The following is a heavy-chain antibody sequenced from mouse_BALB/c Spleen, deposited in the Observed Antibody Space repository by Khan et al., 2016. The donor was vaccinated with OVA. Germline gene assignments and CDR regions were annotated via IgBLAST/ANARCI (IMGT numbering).Heavy chain of an antibody. V-gene: IGHV5-6*01. CDR3: ESLAYYYDSEGFAY. CDR1: GFTFSTYG. Sequence: EVQLQESGGDLVKPGGSLKLSCAASGFTFSTYGMSWVRQTPDKRLEWVATISTGGHYTYYPDSVKGRFTISRDNAKTTLYLQMTSLKSVDTALFYCESLAYYYDSEGFAYWGQGTLVTVSA. CDR2: ISTGGHYT. D-gene: IGHD1-1*01. J-gene: IGHJ3*01.